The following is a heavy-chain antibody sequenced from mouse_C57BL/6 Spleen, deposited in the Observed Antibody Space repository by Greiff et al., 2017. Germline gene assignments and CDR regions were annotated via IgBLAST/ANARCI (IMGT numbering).Heavy chain of an antibody. CDR1: GYTFTSYW. Sequence: QVQLQQSGAELAKPGASVKLSCKASGYTFTSYWMHWVKQRPGQGLEWIGYINPSSGYTKYNQKFKDKATLTADKSSRTAYMQLSSLTYEDSAVYYCARSDYDRGYAMDYWGQGTSVTVSS. V-gene: IGHV1-7*01. CDR3: ARSDYDRGYAMDY. D-gene: IGHD2-4*01. J-gene: IGHJ4*01. CDR2: INPSSGYT.